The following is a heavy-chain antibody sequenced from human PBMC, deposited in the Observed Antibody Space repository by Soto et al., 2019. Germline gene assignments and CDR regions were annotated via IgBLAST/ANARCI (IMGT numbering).Heavy chain of an antibody. V-gene: IGHV5-10-1*01. J-gene: IGHJ5*01. D-gene: IGHD6-13*01. Sequence: PAASRNISCQASGYTFRIYWISWVREMRGKLVEWMGTIDPSDSHANYSYSFQGHVSMSVDKSIGTAYPKWSGLKASDSAMYYCARITRSRHCVTKNCYSVAMFDPWGQGTLVTVSS. CDR2: IDPSDSHA. CDR1: GYTFRIYW. CDR3: ARITRSRHCVTKNCYSVAMFDP.